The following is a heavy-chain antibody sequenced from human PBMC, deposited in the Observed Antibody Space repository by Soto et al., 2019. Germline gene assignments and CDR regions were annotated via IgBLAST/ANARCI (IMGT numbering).Heavy chain of an antibody. CDR2: IYYSGST. Sequence: SETLSLTCTVSGGSISSGGYYWSWIRQHPGKGLEWIGYIYYSGSTYYNPSLKSRVTISVDTSKIQFSLKLSSVTAADTAVYYCARVFYYDSSGYRFNFDYWGQGTLVTVSS. J-gene: IGHJ4*02. D-gene: IGHD3-22*01. CDR3: ARVFYYDSSGYRFNFDY. CDR1: GGSISSGGYY. V-gene: IGHV4-31*03.